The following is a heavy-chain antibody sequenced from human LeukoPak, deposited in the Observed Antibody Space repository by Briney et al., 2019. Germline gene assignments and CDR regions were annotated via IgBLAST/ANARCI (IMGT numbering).Heavy chain of an antibody. J-gene: IGHJ4*02. CDR1: GFTFSNYW. D-gene: IGHD3-10*01. V-gene: IGHV3-74*03. CDR2: INRDESTT. Sequence: PGGSLRLSCAASGFTFSNYWWNWVAQAQGRGLVGFSRINRDESTTKYADSVKGRFSVSRDNAKNTLNLQMNSLRAEDTAVYYCARDKKSGESSEIDYWGQGTLVTVSS. CDR3: ARDKKSGESSEIDY.